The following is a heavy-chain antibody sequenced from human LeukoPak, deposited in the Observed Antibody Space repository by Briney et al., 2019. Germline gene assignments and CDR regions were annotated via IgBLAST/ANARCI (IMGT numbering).Heavy chain of an antibody. D-gene: IGHD1-7*01. V-gene: IGHV4-34*01. CDR3: AREQWNFTIPLYYYYYYMDV. CDR1: GGSFSGYY. J-gene: IGHJ6*03. CDR2: INHSGST. Sequence: SETLSLTCAVYGGSFSGYYWSWIRQPPGKGLEWIGEINHSGSTNYNPSLKSRVTISVDTSKNQFSLKLSSVTAADTAVYYCAREQWNFTIPLYYYYYYMDVWGKGTTVTVSS.